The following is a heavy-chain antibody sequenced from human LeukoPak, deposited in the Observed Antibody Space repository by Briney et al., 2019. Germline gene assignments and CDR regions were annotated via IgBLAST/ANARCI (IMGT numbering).Heavy chain of an antibody. J-gene: IGHJ4*02. Sequence: GRSLRLSCAASGFTFSSYAMHWVRQAPGKGLEWVAVISYDGSNKYYADSVKGRFTISRDNSKNTLYLQMNSLRAEDTAVYYCAKDLDYWGQGTLVTVSS. CDR3: AKDLDY. CDR1: GFTFSSYA. CDR2: ISYDGSNK. V-gene: IGHV3-30-3*01.